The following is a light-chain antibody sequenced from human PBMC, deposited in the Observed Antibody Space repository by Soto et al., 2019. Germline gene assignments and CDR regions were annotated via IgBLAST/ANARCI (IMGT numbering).Light chain of an antibody. V-gene: IGLV2-14*01. CDR3: SSYPSSSKLPNV. CDR1: SSDVGGYNY. CDR2: DVS. Sequence: QSVLTQPASVSGSPGQSITISCTGTSSDVGGYNYVSWYQQHPGKAPKLMIYDVSNRPSGVSNRFSGSKSGNTASLTISGLQAEDEADYYCSSYPSSSKLPNVFGTGTKVTVL. J-gene: IGLJ1*01.